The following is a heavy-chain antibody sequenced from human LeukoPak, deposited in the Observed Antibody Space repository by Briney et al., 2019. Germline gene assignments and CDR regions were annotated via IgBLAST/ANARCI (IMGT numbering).Heavy chain of an antibody. CDR2: HYYSGTT. J-gene: IGHJ4*02. CDR3: ARGRYYGDYIDY. CDR1: GGSIMRGDYY. D-gene: IGHD4-17*01. V-gene: IGHV4-30-4*01. Sequence: TSETLSLTCIVPGGSIMRGDYYWSWIRQAPGKGLEWIGYHYYSGTTNYSPSLKSRVDISIDAFRNQFSLRLTSVTAADTAVYYCARGRYYGDYIDYWGQGALVTVSS.